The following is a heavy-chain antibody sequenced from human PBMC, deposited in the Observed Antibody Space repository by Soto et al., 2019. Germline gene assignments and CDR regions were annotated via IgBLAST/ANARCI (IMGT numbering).Heavy chain of an antibody. Sequence: PGGSLRLSCAASGFTFRGYAMCWVRQAPGKGLEWVSTIGGSGETTYYAESVKGRFTISRDNAKNTMYLHMKSLGGDDTALYYFEKECGGGGSLTDWGQGTRVTVSS. J-gene: IGHJ4*02. V-gene: IGHV3-23*01. CDR1: GFTFRGYA. CDR2: IGGSGETT. D-gene: IGHD2-15*01. CDR3: EKECGGGGSLTD.